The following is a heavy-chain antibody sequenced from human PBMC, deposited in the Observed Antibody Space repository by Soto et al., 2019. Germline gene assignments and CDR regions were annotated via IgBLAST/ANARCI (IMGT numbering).Heavy chain of an antibody. D-gene: IGHD6-13*01. V-gene: IGHV1-3*01. CDR2: INAGNGNT. J-gene: IGHJ6*02. CDR1: GYTFTSYA. Sequence: ASVKVSCKASGYTFTSYAMHWVRQAPGQRLEWMGWINAGNGNTKYSQKFQGRVTITRDTSASTAYMELSSLRSEDTAVYYCARDKLAAAGYYGMDVWGQGTTVTVSS. CDR3: ARDKLAAAGYYGMDV.